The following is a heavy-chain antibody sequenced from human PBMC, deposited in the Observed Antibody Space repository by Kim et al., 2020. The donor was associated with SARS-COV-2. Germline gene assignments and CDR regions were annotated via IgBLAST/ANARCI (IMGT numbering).Heavy chain of an antibody. CDR1: GFTFGSAH. J-gene: IGHJ4*02. CDR3: AREGHSSGRAGTFDY. V-gene: IGHV3-30*03. CDR2: VSADESNK. D-gene: IGHD6-19*01. Sequence: GGSLRLSCTASGFTFGSAHMHWVRQAPGKGPEWVALVSADESNKNYVDSVKGRFTVSRDNSQNTLFLQIDSLRPEDTAMYYCAREGHSSGRAGTFDYWGQGTLLTVSS.